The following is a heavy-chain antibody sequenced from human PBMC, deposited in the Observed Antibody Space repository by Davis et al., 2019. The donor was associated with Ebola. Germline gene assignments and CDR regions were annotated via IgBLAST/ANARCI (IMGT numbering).Heavy chain of an antibody. V-gene: IGHV3-11*06. J-gene: IGHJ4*02. CDR3: ARDALRGYYDSSGYGLDY. D-gene: IGHD3-22*01. CDR1: GFTFSDYY. CDR2: ISSSSSYT. Sequence: GESLKISCAASGFTFSDYYMSWIRQAPGKGLEWVSYISSSSSYTNYADSVKGRFTISRDNAKNSLYLQMNSLRAEDTAVYYCARDALRGYYDSSGYGLDYWGQGTLVTVSS.